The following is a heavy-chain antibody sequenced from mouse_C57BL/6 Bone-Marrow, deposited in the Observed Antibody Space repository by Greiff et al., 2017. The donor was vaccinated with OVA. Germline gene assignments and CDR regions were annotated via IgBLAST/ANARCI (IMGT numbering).Heavy chain of an antibody. CDR3: ARREKN. CDR2: ISSGGSYT. Sequence: VQLQQSGGDLVKPGGSLKLSCAASGFTFSSYGMSWVRQTPDKRLEWVATISSGGSYTYYPDSVKGRFTISRDNAKNTLYLQMSSLKSEDTAMYYCARREKNWGQGTLVTVSA. J-gene: IGHJ3*01. CDR1: GFTFSSYG. V-gene: IGHV5-6*01.